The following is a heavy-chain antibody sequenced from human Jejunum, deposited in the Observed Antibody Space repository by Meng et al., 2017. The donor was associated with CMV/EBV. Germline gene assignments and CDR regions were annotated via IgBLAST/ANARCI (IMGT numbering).Heavy chain of an antibody. D-gene: IGHD4-11*01. Sequence: GFTFSSSAMRWVRQAPGKGLEWVSAITGTAGSTFYADSVKGRFTISRDNSKNTLYLQMNSLRAEDTAVYYCAKDRSFTVRGYFDYWGQGTLVTVSS. V-gene: IGHV3-23*01. J-gene: IGHJ4*02. CDR2: ITGTAGST. CDR1: GFTFSSSA. CDR3: AKDRSFTVRGYFDY.